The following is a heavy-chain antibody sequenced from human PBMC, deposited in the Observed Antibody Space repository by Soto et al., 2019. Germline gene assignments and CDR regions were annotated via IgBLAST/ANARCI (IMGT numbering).Heavy chain of an antibody. J-gene: IGHJ4*02. V-gene: IGHV3-15*07. CDR1: GFTFSNAW. CDR3: TTDLRITVTRGAFDY. D-gene: IGHD4-17*01. CDR2: IKSKTDGGTT. Sequence: GGSLRLSCAASGFTFSNAWMNWVRQAPGKGLEWVGRIKSKTDGGTTDYAAPVKGRFTISRDDSKNTLYLQMNSLKIEDTGVYYCTTDLRITVTRGAFDYWGQGTLVTVSS.